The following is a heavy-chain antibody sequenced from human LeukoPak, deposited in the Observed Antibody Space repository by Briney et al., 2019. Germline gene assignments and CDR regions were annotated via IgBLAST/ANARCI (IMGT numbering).Heavy chain of an antibody. V-gene: IGHV4-39*01. CDR2: IHYSGIT. J-gene: IGHJ4*02. Sequence: PSETQSLTCTVSGGSITSSGYYSGWIRQPPRKGLEWIASIHYSGITYYNPSLKSRVTISVETSKNQFSLKLSSVTAADTAVYYCARYGGQSEFDYWGQGTLVTVSS. CDR3: ARYGGQSEFDY. D-gene: IGHD4-23*01. CDR1: GGSITSSGYY.